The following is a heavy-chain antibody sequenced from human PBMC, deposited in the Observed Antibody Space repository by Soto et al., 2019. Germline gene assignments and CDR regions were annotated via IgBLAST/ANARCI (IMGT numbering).Heavy chain of an antibody. CDR2: INHSGST. J-gene: IGHJ5*02. D-gene: IGHD2-15*01. Sequence: QVQLQQWGAGLLKPSETLSLTCAVYGGSFSGYYWSWIRQPPGKGLEWIGEINHSGSTNYNPSLKSRVTISVDTSKSQFSLKLSSVTASDTAVYYCARARYCSGGSCYLNWFDPWGQGTLVTVSS. V-gene: IGHV4-34*01. CDR1: GGSFSGYY. CDR3: ARARYCSGGSCYLNWFDP.